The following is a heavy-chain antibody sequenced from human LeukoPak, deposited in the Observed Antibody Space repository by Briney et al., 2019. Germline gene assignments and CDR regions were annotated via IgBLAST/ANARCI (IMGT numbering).Heavy chain of an antibody. J-gene: IGHJ6*02. CDR3: ARDIAYGGNYYYYYGMDV. D-gene: IGHD4-23*01. CDR2: ISYDGSNK. Sequence: PGRSLRLSCAASGFTFSSYAMHWVRQAPGKGLEWVAVISYDGSNKYYADSVKGRFTISRDNSKNTLYLQMNSLRAEDTAVYYCARDIAYGGNYYYYYGMDVWGQWTTVTFSS. V-gene: IGHV3-30*04. CDR1: GFTFSSYA.